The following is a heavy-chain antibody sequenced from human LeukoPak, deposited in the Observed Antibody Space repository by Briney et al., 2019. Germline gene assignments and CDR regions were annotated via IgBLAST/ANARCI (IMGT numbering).Heavy chain of an antibody. D-gene: IGHD2-15*01. CDR3: ARGQVVRDY. Sequence: PSQTLSLTCTVSGGSISSGSYYWSWIRQPAGKGLEWIGRIYTSGSTNYNPSLKSRVTISVDTSKNQFSLKLSSVTAADTAVYYCARGQVVRDYWGQGTLVTVSS. CDR1: GGSISSGSYY. J-gene: IGHJ4*02. CDR2: IYTSGST. V-gene: IGHV4-61*02.